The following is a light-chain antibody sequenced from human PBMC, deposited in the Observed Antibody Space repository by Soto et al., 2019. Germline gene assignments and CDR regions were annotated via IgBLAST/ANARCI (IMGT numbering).Light chain of an antibody. J-gene: IGLJ1*01. CDR2: EVT. Sequence: QSVLAQPASVSGSPGQSITISCTGSSSDVGTYNLVSWYQQHPGEAPKLMIYEVTKRPSGVSYRFSGSKSGNTASLTISGLQAEDEADYYCCSYAGSSYVFGTGTKVTV. V-gene: IGLV2-23*02. CDR3: CSYAGSSYV. CDR1: SSDVGTYNL.